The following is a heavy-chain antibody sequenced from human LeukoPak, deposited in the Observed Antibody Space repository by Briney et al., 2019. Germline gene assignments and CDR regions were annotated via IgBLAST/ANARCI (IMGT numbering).Heavy chain of an antibody. D-gene: IGHD2/OR15-2a*01. J-gene: IGHJ6*02. V-gene: IGHV1-18*01. CDR2: ISAYNGNT. Sequence: ASVKVSCKASGYTFTSSGISWVRQSPGRGLEWMGWISAYNGNTNYAQKLQGRVTMTTDTSTSTAYMELRSLRSDDTAVYYCARHFTGPGTFTPYFGMDVWGQGTTVTVSS. CDR1: GYTFTSSG. CDR3: ARHFTGPGTFTPYFGMDV.